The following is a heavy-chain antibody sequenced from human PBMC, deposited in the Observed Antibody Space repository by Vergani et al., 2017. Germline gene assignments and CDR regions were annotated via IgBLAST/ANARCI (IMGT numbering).Heavy chain of an antibody. CDR3: AQRIAAAGSYYYYMDV. J-gene: IGHJ6*03. V-gene: IGHV2-5*02. Sequence: QITLKESGPTLVKPTQTLTLTCTFSGFSLSTSGVGVGWIRQPPGKALEWLALIYWDDDKRYSPSLKSRLTITKDTSKNQVVLTMTNMDPVYTATYYCAQRIAAAGSYYYYMDVWGKGTTVTVSS. CDR1: GFSLSTSGVG. CDR2: IYWDDDK. D-gene: IGHD6-13*01.